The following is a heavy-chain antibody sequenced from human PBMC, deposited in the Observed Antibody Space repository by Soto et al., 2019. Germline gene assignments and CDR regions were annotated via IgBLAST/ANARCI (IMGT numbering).Heavy chain of an antibody. Sequence: SETLSLTCTVSGGSISSYYWSWIRQPPGKGLEWIGYIYYSGSTNYNPSLKSRVTISVDTSKNQFSLKLGSVTAADTAVYYCASTSGSYYHRYFDYWGQGTLVTVSS. CDR1: GGSISSYY. CDR2: IYYSGST. J-gene: IGHJ4*02. D-gene: IGHD1-26*01. V-gene: IGHV4-59*01. CDR3: ASTSGSYYHRYFDY.